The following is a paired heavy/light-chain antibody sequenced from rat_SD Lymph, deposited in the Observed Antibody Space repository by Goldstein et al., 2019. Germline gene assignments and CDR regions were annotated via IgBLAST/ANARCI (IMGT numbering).Heavy chain of an antibody. CDR2: INPDGSST. CDR1: GFTFSSNW. D-gene: IGHD1-1*01. V-gene: IGHV5-35*01. Sequence: EVQLVESGGGLVQPGSPLKLSCAASGFTFSSNWLNWIRQAPGKGLEWVASINPDGSSTYYPDTVKGRFVVSKDNAKNTGYLQMNNLRSEDTAMYYCAREADYSGPLAFWGQGVMVTVSS. J-gene: IGHJ2*01. CDR3: AREADYSGPLAF.
Light chain of an antibody. Sequence: NTVMTQSPTSMFISVGDRVTMNCKASQNVGTNVDWYQQKTGQSPKLLIYGASNRYTGVPDRFTGSGSGTDFTLTISNMQAEDLAVYYCLQYNYNPWTFGGGTKLELK. CDR2: GAS. CDR3: LQYNYNPWT. CDR1: QNVGTN. V-gene: IGKV6S11*01. J-gene: IGKJ1*01.